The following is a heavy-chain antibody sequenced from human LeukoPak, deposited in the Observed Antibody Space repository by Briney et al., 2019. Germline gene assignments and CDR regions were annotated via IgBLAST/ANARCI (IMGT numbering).Heavy chain of an antibody. CDR3: ARDGPGIAVAGTRAGYYYGMDV. CDR2: ISSSSSYI. V-gene: IGHV3-21*04. J-gene: IGHJ6*02. CDR1: GFTFSSYS. D-gene: IGHD6-19*01. Sequence: GGSLRLSCAASGFTFSSYSMNWVRQAPGKGLEWVSSISSSSSYIYYADSVKGRFTISRDNSKNTLYLQMNSLRAEDTAVYYCARDGPGIAVAGTRAGYYYGMDVWGQGTTVTVSS.